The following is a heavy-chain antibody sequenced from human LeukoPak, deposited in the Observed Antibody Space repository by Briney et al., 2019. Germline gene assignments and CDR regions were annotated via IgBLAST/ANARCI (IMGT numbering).Heavy chain of an antibody. V-gene: IGHV3-23*01. D-gene: IGHD6-19*01. Sequence: GGSLRLSCAASGFTFSSYAMSWVRQAPGKGREWVSAISGSGGSTYYADSVRGRFTISRDNSKNTLYLQMNSLRAEDTAVYYCAKSPTRTVAGDLDYWGQGTLVTVSS. J-gene: IGHJ4*02. CDR1: GFTFSSYA. CDR3: AKSPTRTVAGDLDY. CDR2: ISGSGGST.